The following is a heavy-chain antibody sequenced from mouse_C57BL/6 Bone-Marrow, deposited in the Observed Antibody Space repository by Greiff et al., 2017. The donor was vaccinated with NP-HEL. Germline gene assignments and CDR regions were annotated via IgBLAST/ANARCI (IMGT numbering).Heavy chain of an antibody. V-gene: IGHV1-54*01. CDR1: GYAFTNYL. CDR3: AICDGYYGSSHGYFDV. Sequence: QVQLQQSGAELVRPGTSVKVSCKASGYAFTNYLIEWVKQRPGQGLEWIGVINPGSGGTNYTEKFKGKATLTADKSSSTAYMQLSSLTSDDSAVYFCAICDGYYGSSHGYFDVWGTGTTVTVSS. J-gene: IGHJ1*03. CDR2: INPGSGGT. D-gene: IGHD1-1*01.